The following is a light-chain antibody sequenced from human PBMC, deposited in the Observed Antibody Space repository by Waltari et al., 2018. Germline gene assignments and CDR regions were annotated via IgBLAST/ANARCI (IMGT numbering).Light chain of an antibody. CDR2: WAS. Sequence: DIVMTQSPDSLAVSLGERATITCKSSQSLFYSSNSKNYLAWYQQKPGQSPNLLIYWASTRESGVPDRFSGSGSGTDFTLTISTLQAEDVAVYYCHQYYSLFIFGPGTKVDIK. CDR3: HQYYSLFI. CDR1: QSLFYSSNSKNY. V-gene: IGKV4-1*01. J-gene: IGKJ3*01.